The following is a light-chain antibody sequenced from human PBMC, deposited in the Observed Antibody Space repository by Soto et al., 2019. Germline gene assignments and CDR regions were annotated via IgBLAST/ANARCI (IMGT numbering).Light chain of an antibody. CDR2: DAS. CDR3: QQYDYYYT. Sequence: DIQMTQSPSTLSASVGDGVTITCRASQSVSSWLGWYQQKPGKAPKLLIYDASSLESGVPSKFSGSGSGTDFTLTISRLQPDDFATYYCQQYDYYYTFGQGTKVDIK. J-gene: IGKJ2*01. V-gene: IGKV1-5*01. CDR1: QSVSSW.